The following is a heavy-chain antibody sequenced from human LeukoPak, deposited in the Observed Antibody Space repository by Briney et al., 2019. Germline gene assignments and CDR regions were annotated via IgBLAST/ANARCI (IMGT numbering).Heavy chain of an antibody. D-gene: IGHD2-15*01. CDR1: GFTFSSYS. V-gene: IGHV3-48*01. Sequence: GGSLRLSCAASGFTFSSYSMNWVRQAPRKGLEWVSYISSSSTIYYADSVKGRFTISRDNAKNSLYLQMNSLRAEDTAVYYCARDRWDAFDIWGQGTMVTVSS. CDR2: ISSSSTI. J-gene: IGHJ3*02. CDR3: ARDRWDAFDI.